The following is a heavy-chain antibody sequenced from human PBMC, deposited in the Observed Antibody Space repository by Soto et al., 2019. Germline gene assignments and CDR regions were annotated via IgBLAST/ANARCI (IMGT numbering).Heavy chain of an antibody. Sequence: PGGSLRLSCAASGFTFSSYGIHWVRQAPGKGLEWVAVISYDGSNKYYADSVKGRFTISRDNSKNTLYLQMNSLRAEDTAVYYCAKDVAVAGIWPPYYYYYGMDVWGQGTTVTVSS. CDR1: GFTFSSYG. CDR2: ISYDGSNK. J-gene: IGHJ6*02. D-gene: IGHD6-19*01. V-gene: IGHV3-30*18. CDR3: AKDVAVAGIWPPYYYYYGMDV.